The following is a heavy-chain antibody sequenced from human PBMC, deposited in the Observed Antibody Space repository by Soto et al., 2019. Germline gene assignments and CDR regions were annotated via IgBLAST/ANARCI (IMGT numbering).Heavy chain of an antibody. CDR2: ISSSSSYI. CDR3: ARVMQVGGMDV. V-gene: IGHV3-21*01. Sequence: GGSLRLSCAASGFTFSSYSMNWVRQAPGKGLEWVSSISSSSSYIYYADSVKGRFTISRDNAKNSLSLQMNSLRAEDTAVYYCARVMQVGGMDVWGQGTTVTVSS. J-gene: IGHJ6*02. CDR1: GFTFSSYS.